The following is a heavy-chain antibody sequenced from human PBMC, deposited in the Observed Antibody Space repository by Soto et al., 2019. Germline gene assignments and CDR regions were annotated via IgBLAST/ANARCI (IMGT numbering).Heavy chain of an antibody. D-gene: IGHD1-26*01. J-gene: IGHJ5*02. V-gene: IGHV1-69*06. CDR1: GGTFSSYA. CDR3: ASPLYEVGARSGWLDP. CDR2: IIPIFGTA. Sequence: GASVKVSCKASGGTFSSYAISWVRQAPGQGLEWMGGIIPIFGTANYAQKFQGRVTITADKSTSTAYMELSSLRSEDTAVYYCASPLYEVGARSGWLDPWGQGTLVTVYS.